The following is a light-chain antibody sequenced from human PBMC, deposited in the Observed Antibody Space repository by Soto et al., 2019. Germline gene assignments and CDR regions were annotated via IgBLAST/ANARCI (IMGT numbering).Light chain of an antibody. Sequence: QSALTQPPSASGSLGQSVAISCSGTGSDVGGYNYVSWYQQHPGKAPKLLIYDVNKRPSGVPDRFSGSKSGNTASLTVSGLQAEDEADYYCISYAGSNRPAFGGGTKLTVL. CDR1: GSDVGGYNY. J-gene: IGLJ2*01. V-gene: IGLV2-8*01. CDR2: DVN. CDR3: ISYAGSNRPA.